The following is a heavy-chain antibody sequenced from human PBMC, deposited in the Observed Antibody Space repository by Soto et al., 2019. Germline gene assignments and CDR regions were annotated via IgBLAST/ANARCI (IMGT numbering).Heavy chain of an antibody. V-gene: IGHV4-34*01. CDR3: ARSSGYDILTGYSFYFDY. CDR2: INHSGST. J-gene: IGHJ4*02. D-gene: IGHD3-9*01. CDR1: GGSFSGYY. Sequence: SETLSLTCAVYGGSFSGYYWSWIRQPPGKGLEWIGEINHSGSTNYNPSLKSRVTISVDRSKNQFSLKLSSVTAADTAVYYCARSSGYDILTGYSFYFDYWGQGTLVTVSS.